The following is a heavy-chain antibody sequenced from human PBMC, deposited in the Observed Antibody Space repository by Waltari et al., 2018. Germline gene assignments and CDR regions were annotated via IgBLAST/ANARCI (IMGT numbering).Heavy chain of an antibody. CDR3: ARDGGHYGFWSGHVDY. CDR1: GAPISRTY. CDR2: IYTSGST. Sequence: ESGPGLVSPSETLPLTGTVPGAPISRTYGTWFRQPPGRGLEWIGRIYTSGSTNYNHSLKSRVTMSVDTSKIQFSLKLSSVTAADTAVYYCARDGGHYGFWSGHVDYWGQGTLVTVSS. J-gene: IGHJ4*02. V-gene: IGHV4-4*07. D-gene: IGHD3-3*01.